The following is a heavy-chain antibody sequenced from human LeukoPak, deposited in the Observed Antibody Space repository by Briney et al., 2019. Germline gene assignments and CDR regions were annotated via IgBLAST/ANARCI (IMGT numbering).Heavy chain of an antibody. CDR2: IYYSGST. Sequence: SETLSLTCTVSGGSISSSSYYWGWIRQPPGKGLEWIGSIYYSGSTYYNPSLKSRVTISVDTSKNQFSLKLSSVTAADTAVYYCARGFDGGVAPARLDYWGQGTLVTVSS. D-gene: IGHD2-15*01. J-gene: IGHJ4*02. CDR1: GGSISSSSYY. V-gene: IGHV4-39*01. CDR3: ARGFDGGVAPARLDY.